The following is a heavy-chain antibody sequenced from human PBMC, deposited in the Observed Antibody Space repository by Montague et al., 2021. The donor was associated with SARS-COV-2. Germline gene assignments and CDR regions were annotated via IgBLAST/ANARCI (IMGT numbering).Heavy chain of an antibody. D-gene: IGHD4-17*01. CDR3: ARDYDDYLDF. CDR1: GGPFSGYF. J-gene: IGHJ4*02. V-gene: IGHV4-34*01. Sequence: SETLSLTCAVSGGPFSGYFWSWIRQPPGKGLEWIGEINHTGSTKHNPSLKSRVTISVDTSKNQFSLKVTSMTAADTAVYYCARDYDDYLDFWGQRNLVTVSS. CDR2: INHTGST.